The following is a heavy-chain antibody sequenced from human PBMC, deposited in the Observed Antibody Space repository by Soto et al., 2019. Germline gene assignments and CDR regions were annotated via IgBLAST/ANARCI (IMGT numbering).Heavy chain of an antibody. V-gene: IGHV3-30-3*01. Sequence: QVQLVESGGGVVQPGRSLRLSCAASGFTFSSYAMHWVRQAPGKGLEWVAVISYDGSNKDYADSVKGRFTISRDNSKNTLYLQMNSLRAEDTAVYYCARSLEQYYYYSSGYSDYWGQGTLVTVSS. CDR2: ISYDGSNK. CDR1: GFTFSSYA. J-gene: IGHJ4*02. D-gene: IGHD3-22*01. CDR3: ARSLEQYYYYSSGYSDY.